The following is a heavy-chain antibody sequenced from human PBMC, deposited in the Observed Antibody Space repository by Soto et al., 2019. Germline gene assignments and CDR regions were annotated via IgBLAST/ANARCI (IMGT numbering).Heavy chain of an antibody. CDR2: TYYRSKWYN. J-gene: IGHJ3*02. Sequence: SQTLSLTCAISGDSVSSNSAAWNWIRQSPSRGLEWLGRTYYRSKWYNDYAVSVKSRITINPDTSKNQFSLQLNSVTPEDTAVYYCARCILRYFDWLLYPPDAFDIWGQGTMVTVSS. CDR1: GDSVSSNSAA. CDR3: ARCILRYFDWLLYPPDAFDI. D-gene: IGHD3-9*01. V-gene: IGHV6-1*01.